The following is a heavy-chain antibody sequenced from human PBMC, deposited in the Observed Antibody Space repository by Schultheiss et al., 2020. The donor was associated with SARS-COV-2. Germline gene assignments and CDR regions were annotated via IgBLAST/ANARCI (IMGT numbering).Heavy chain of an antibody. D-gene: IGHD3-22*01. J-gene: IGHJ4*02. CDR2: ISSNGGST. CDR1: GFTFSSYA. V-gene: IGHV3-64D*06. Sequence: GGSLRLSCSASGFTFSSYAMHWVRQAPGKGLEYVSAISSNGGSTYYADSVKGRFTISRDNSKNTLYLQMSSLRAEDTAVYYCARGDYYDSSNFDYWGQGTLVTVSS. CDR3: ARGDYYDSSNFDY.